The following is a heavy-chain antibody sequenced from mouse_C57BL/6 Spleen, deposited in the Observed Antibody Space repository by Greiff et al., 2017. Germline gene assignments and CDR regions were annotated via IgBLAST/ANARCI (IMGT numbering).Heavy chain of an antibody. CDR1: GFNINDYY. J-gene: IGHJ1*03. Sequence: VQLPQSGAELVKPGASVKLSCPASGFNINDYYMHWVKQRPEQGLEWIGRIDPEDGDTKYAPKFQGKATIPADTSSNTAYMQLSSLTSEDTAVSYCAVITTVVAPYWYFDVWGTGTTVTVSS. D-gene: IGHD1-1*01. CDR2: IDPEDGDT. CDR3: AVITTVVAPYWYFDV. V-gene: IGHV14-2*01.